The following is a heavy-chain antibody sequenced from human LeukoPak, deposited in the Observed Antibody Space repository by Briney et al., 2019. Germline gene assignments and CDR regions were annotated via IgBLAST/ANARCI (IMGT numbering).Heavy chain of an antibody. CDR2: ISYDGSNK. D-gene: IGHD6-13*01. CDR1: GFTFSSYA. J-gene: IGHJ4*02. Sequence: PGRSLRLSCAASGFTFSSYAMHWVRQAPGKGLEWVAVISYDGSNKYYADSVKGRFTISRDNSKNTPYLQMNSLRAEDTALYYCARDGAAAGLDYWGQGTLVTVSS. CDR3: ARDGAAAGLDY. V-gene: IGHV3-30*04.